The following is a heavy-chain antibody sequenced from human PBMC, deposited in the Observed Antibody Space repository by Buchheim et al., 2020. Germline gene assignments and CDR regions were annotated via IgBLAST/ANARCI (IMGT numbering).Heavy chain of an antibody. J-gene: IGHJ6*02. CDR1: GFTFSSYA. Sequence: QVQLVESGGGVVQPGRSLRLSCAASGFTFSSYAMHWVRQAPGKGLEWVAVISYDGSNKYYADSVKGRFTISRDNSKNTLYLQMNSLRAEDTAVYYCARGSRRYCSSTSCYGGDRYYYYGMDVWGQGTT. CDR3: ARGSRRYCSSTSCYGGDRYYYYGMDV. V-gene: IGHV3-30*04. D-gene: IGHD2-2*01. CDR2: ISYDGSNK.